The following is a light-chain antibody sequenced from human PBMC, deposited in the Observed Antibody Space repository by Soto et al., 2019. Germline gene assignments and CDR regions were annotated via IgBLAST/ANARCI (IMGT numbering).Light chain of an antibody. CDR2: DVS. CDR3: SSYTSSSTYV. V-gene: IGLV2-14*01. Sequence: QSALTQPASVSGSPGQSITISCTGTSSDVGGYNYVSWYQQHPGEAPKLVIYDVSNRPSGVSNRFSGSKSGNTASLTISGLRAEDEADYYCSSYTSSSTYVFGTGTKLTVL. CDR1: SSDVGGYNY. J-gene: IGLJ1*01.